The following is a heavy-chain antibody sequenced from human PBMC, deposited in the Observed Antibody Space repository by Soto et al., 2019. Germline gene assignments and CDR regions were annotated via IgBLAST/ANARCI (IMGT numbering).Heavy chain of an antibody. D-gene: IGHD2-2*01. CDR1: GDTFDTYA. V-gene: IGHV1-69*06. CDR2: IMPFIDTA. J-gene: IGHJ6*03. Sequence: SLKACCKDSGDTFDTYAISWVRQAPGQRPEWMGGIMPFIDTANYAQKFQGRVTITADKSTNTAYMQLGSQKSEDTALYPSAIGGSTSSRRGYY. CDR3: AIGGSTSSRRGYY.